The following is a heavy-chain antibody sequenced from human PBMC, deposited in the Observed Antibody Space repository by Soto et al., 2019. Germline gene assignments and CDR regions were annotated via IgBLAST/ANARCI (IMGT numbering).Heavy chain of an antibody. V-gene: IGHV3-48*02. D-gene: IGHD6-13*01. CDR3: ARAFDAEVQQLVGSWFDP. CDR2: ISSSSSTI. Sequence: EVQLVESGGGLVQPGGSLRLSCAASGFTFSSYSMNWVRQAPGKGLEWVSYISSSSSTIYYADSVKGRFTISRDNAKNSLYQQLNSLRDEDTAVYYCARAFDAEVQQLVGSWFDPWGKGTLVTVSS. J-gene: IGHJ5*02. CDR1: GFTFSSYS.